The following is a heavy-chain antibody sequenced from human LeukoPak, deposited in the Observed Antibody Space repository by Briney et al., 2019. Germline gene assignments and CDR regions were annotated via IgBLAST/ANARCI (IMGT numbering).Heavy chain of an antibody. CDR2: ISSSSTI. CDR1: GFTFSSYS. CDR3: ATSTGSPYYFDY. Sequence: GGSLRLSCAASGFTFSSYSMNWVRQAPGKGLEWVSYISSSSTIYYADSVKGRFTISRDNAKNSLYLQMNSLRAEDTAVYYCATSTGSPYYFDYWGQGTLVTVSS. V-gene: IGHV3-48*01. J-gene: IGHJ4*02.